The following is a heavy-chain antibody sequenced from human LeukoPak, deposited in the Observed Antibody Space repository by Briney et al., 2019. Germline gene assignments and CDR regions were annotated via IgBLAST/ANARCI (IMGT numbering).Heavy chain of an antibody. CDR2: INPNSGGT. V-gene: IGHV1-2*02. D-gene: IGHD3-3*01. CDR3: ARKHDFWSGYYMYYFDY. Sequence: ASVKVSCKASGYTFTGYYMHWVRQAPGQGLEWMGWINPNSGGTNYAQKFQGRVTMTRDTSISTAYMELSRLGSDDAAVYYCARKHDFWSGYYMYYFDYWGQGTLVTVSS. CDR1: GYTFTGYY. J-gene: IGHJ4*02.